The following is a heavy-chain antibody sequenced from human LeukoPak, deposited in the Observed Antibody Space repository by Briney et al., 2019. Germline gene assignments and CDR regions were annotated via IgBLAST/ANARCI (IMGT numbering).Heavy chain of an antibody. D-gene: IGHD3-22*01. CDR1: GESFSGYY. Sequence: SETLSLTCAVYGESFSGYYWSWIRQPPGKGLEWIGEINHSGSTNYNPSLKSRVTISVDTSKNQFSLKLSSVTAADTAVYYCARRHGGYYLYRAFDIWGQGTMVTVSS. CDR2: INHSGST. V-gene: IGHV4-34*01. J-gene: IGHJ3*02. CDR3: ARRHGGYYLYRAFDI.